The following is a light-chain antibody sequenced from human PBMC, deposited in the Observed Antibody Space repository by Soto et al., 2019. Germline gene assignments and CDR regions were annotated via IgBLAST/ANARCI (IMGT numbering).Light chain of an antibody. J-gene: IGKJ1*01. CDR3: QQTYSTPRT. V-gene: IGKV1-39*01. CDR1: RSINTY. CDR2: SAS. Sequence: DIQMPQSPSSLSASVGDRVTITCRASRSINTYVNWYQQRPGKAPELLIYSASSLHTGVPSRFSGSGAGTDFTFTINSLLPEDFAIYYCQQTYSTPRTFGQGTKVDIK.